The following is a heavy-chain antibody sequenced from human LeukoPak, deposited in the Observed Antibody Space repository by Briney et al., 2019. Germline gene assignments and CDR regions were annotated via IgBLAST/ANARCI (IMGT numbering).Heavy chain of an antibody. V-gene: IGHV3-23*01. CDR1: GFTFTSYA. J-gene: IGHJ4*02. CDR3: AIGTTLVTPGY. D-gene: IGHD4-23*01. Sequence: GGSLRLSCAASGFTFTSYAMNWVRQAPGKGLEWVSGISGSGDTTYYADSVKGRFTISRDNYKNTLYLQMNSLRAEDTALYYCAIGTTLVTPGYWGQGTLVTVSS. CDR2: ISGSGDTT.